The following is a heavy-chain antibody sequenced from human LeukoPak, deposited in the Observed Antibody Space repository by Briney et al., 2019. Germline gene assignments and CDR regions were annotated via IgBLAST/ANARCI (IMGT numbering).Heavy chain of an antibody. D-gene: IGHD6-13*01. CDR2: ISGSGGST. V-gene: IGHV3-23*01. Sequence: GGSLRLSCAASGFTFSSYAMSWVRQAPGKGLEWVSAISGSGGSTYYADSVKGRFTISRDNSKNTLYLQMNSRRAEDTAVYYCAKPGLAAAGTGWFELWGQGTLVTVSS. CDR1: GFTFSSYA. J-gene: IGHJ5*02. CDR3: AKPGLAAAGTGWFEL.